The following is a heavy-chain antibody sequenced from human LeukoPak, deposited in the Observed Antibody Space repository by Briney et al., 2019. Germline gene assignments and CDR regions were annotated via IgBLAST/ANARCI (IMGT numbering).Heavy chain of an antibody. Sequence: SETLSLTCTVSGGSINTYFCSWIRQPAGKGLEWIGRIDASGSINYNPSLKSRVTMPADRSKNQFSLKLSSVTAADTAVYYCAKVGSLSRGRNWVDPWGQGTLVTVSS. CDR3: AKVGSLSRGRNWVDP. V-gene: IGHV4-4*07. CDR1: GGSINTYF. J-gene: IGHJ5*02. D-gene: IGHD2-15*01. CDR2: IDASGSI.